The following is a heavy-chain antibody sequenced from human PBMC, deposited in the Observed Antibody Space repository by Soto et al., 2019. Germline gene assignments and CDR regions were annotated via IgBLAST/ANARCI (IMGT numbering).Heavy chain of an antibody. CDR2: IYYSGST. V-gene: IGHV4-39*01. Sequence: SETLSLTCTVSGGSISSSSYYWGWIRQPPGKGLEWIGSIYYSGSTYYNPSLKSRVTISVDTSKNQFSLKLSSVTAADTAVYDCARLRYFDWLLPVDYWGQGTLVTVSS. CDR1: GGSISSSSYY. J-gene: IGHJ4*02. D-gene: IGHD3-9*01. CDR3: ARLRYFDWLLPVDY.